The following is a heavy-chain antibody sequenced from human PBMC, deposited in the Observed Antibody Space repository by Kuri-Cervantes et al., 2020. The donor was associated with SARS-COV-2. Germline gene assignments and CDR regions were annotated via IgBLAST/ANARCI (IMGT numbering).Heavy chain of an antibody. CDR1: GFTFSSYA. CDR2: ISYDGSNK. Sequence: GESLKISCAASGFTFSSYAMHWVRQAPGKGLEWVAVISYDGSNKYYADSVKGRFTISRDNSKNTLYLQTNSLRAEDTAVYYCAREMRMGVAVREVGMDVWGQGTTVTVSS. CDR3: AREMRMGVAVREVGMDV. J-gene: IGHJ6*02. V-gene: IGHV3-30-3*01. D-gene: IGHD2-15*01.